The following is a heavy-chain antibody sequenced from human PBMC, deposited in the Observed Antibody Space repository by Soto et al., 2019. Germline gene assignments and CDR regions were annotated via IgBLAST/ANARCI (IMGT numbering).Heavy chain of an antibody. D-gene: IGHD3-22*01. J-gene: IGHJ3*02. CDR1: GGSFRGYY. CDR3: ARVHAMIVLPRDAFDI. Sequence: PSETLSLTCAVYGGSFRGYYCSWIRQPPGKGLEWIGEINHSGSTNYNPSLKSRVTISVDTSKNQFSLKLSSVTAADTAVYYCARVHAMIVLPRDAFDIWGQGTMVTVSS. CDR2: INHSGST. V-gene: IGHV4-34*01.